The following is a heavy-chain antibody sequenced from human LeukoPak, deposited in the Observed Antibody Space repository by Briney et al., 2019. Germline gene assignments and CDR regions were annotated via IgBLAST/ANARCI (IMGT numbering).Heavy chain of an antibody. J-gene: IGHJ4*02. CDR1: GFTFRNYA. Sequence: GGSLRLSCAASGFTFRNYAMHWVRQAPGKGLEWVAVISYDGSHKYYADSVRGRFTISRDNSENTLYLQMNSLRAEDTAVYYCARENYGDYYFDYWGQGTLVTVSS. CDR3: ARENYGDYYFDY. D-gene: IGHD4-17*01. CDR2: ISYDGSHK. V-gene: IGHV3-30-3*01.